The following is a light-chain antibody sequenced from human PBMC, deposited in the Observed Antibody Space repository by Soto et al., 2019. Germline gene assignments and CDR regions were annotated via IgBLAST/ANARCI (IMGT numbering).Light chain of an antibody. V-gene: IGLV2-14*01. CDR2: DVS. J-gene: IGLJ1*01. Sequence: QSVLTQPASVSRSSGQSITISCTGTSSDVGGYNYVSWYQQHPGKAPKFMIYDVSNRPSGVSNRFSGSKSVNTASLTISGLQAEDEADYYCCSYTLSNTRLIVFATGTKGNVL. CDR3: CSYTLSNTRLIV. CDR1: SSDVGGYNY.